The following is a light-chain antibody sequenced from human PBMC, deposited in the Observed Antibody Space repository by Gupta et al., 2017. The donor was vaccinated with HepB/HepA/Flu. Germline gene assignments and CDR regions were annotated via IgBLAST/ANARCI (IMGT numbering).Light chain of an antibody. J-gene: IGKJ1*01. V-gene: IGKV1-5*03. CDR3: QQYVSYWT. CDR1: QSIGDW. CDR2: KAS. Sequence: DIQMTQSPSTLSASAGDTVTITCRASQSIGDWLAWYQQKPGKAPNLLISKASNLETGVPSRFSGSGSGTEFTLTISSLQPDDFAIYYCQQYVSYWTFGQGTKVQIK.